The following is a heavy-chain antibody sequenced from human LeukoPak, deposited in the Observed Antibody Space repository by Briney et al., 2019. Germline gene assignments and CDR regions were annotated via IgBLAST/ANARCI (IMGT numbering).Heavy chain of an antibody. CDR3: ARAPDSSGYYVDY. CDR1: GGSISSYY. V-gene: IGHV4-59*01. CDR2: IYYSGST. J-gene: IGHJ4*02. Sequence: MPSETLSLTCTVSGGSISSYYWSWIRQPPGKGLEWIGYIYYSGSTNYNPSLKSRVTISVDTSKNQFSLKLSSVTAADTAVYYCARAPDSSGYYVDYWGQGTLVTDSS. D-gene: IGHD3-22*01.